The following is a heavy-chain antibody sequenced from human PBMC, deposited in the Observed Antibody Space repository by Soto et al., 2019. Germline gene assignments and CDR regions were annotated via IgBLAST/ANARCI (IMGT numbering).Heavy chain of an antibody. CDR3: ARGRSSEYNWFDP. D-gene: IGHD3-10*01. CDR1: GFTFSSYA. J-gene: IGHJ5*02. CDR2: ISYDGSNK. Sequence: RLACAASGFTFSSYAMHWVRQAPGKGLEWVAVISYDGSNKYYADSVKGRFTISRDNSKNTLYLQMNSLRAEDTAVYYCARGRSSEYNWFDPWGQGTLVTVSS. V-gene: IGHV3-30-3*01.